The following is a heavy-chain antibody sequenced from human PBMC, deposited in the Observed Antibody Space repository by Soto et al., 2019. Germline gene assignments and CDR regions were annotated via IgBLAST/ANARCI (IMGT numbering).Heavy chain of an antibody. J-gene: IGHJ2*01. CDR3: AREIIPLTTDWYFDL. CDR1: GGSISGGGYY. CDR2: TYDSGST. D-gene: IGHD4-17*01. V-gene: IGHV4-30-4*01. Sequence: QVQLQESGPGLVKPSETLSLTCTVSGGSISGGGYYWSWIRQPPAQGLEWIGYTYDSGSTYYNPSLKSRISISVDTHKNQFAMMLTSVTAADTAGYYCAREIIPLTTDWYFDLWGRGTLVTVSS.